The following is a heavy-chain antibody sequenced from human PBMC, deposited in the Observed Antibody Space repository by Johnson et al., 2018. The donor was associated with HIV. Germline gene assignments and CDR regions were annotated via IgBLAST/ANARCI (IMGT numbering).Heavy chain of an antibody. CDR1: GFTFDDYG. Sequence: VQLVESGGGVVRPGGSLRLSCAASGFTFDDYGMSWVRQAPGKGLEWVSSISGSGGSTYYADSVKGRFPIPRENSKNTLYLQMNGLRAEDTAIYYCTTQYYDYVWGGFRGLFDIWGQGTMVTVSS. D-gene: IGHD3-16*01. J-gene: IGHJ3*02. CDR2: ISGSGGST. CDR3: TTQYYDYVWGGFRGLFDI. V-gene: IGHV3-23*04.